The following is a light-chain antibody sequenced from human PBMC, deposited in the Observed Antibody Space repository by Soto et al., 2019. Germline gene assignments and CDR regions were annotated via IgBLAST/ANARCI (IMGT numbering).Light chain of an antibody. J-gene: IGKJ1*01. CDR3: QQYFGPPQT. Sequence: DIVMTQSPDALAVSLGERATINCKSSQNILHSSNNKNYLAWYRQNPGQPPKLLIYWASTRESGVPDRFSGSGSGTDFSLTISNLQAEDVAVYYCQQYFGPPQTFGQGTKVEIK. V-gene: IGKV4-1*01. CDR1: QNILHSSNNKNY. CDR2: WAS.